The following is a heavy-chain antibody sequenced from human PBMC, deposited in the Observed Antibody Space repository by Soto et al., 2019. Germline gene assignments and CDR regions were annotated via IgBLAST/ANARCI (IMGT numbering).Heavy chain of an antibody. Sequence: SVNVSCKASGGTFSSYTISWVRQAPGQGLEWMGRIIPILGIANYAQKFQGRVTITADKSTSTAYMELSSLRSEDTAVYYCARLTRYYDFWSGYQYDYWGQGTLVTVSS. CDR2: IIPILGIA. D-gene: IGHD3-3*01. CDR1: GGTFSSYT. V-gene: IGHV1-69*02. J-gene: IGHJ4*02. CDR3: ARLTRYYDFWSGYQYDY.